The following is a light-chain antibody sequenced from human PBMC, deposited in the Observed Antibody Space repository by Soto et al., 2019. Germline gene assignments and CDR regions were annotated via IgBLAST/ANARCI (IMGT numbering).Light chain of an antibody. V-gene: IGKV3-20*01. Sequence: ESVLTQSPGTLSLSPGERATLSCRASQSVYNNYLAWYQQKPGQTPWLLVNGASNRATGIPDRFSGGGSGTDFTLTISSLEPEDFAVYYCQQYGLPPHSFGQGTRVEIK. CDR3: QQYGLPPHS. CDR1: QSVYNNY. J-gene: IGKJ2*01. CDR2: GAS.